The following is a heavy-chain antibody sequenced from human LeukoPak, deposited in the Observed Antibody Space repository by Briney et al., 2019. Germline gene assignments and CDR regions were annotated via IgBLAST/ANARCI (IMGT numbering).Heavy chain of an antibody. D-gene: IGHD3-10*01. J-gene: IGHJ4*02. V-gene: IGHV3-48*04. CDR3: ARDGLLVRGVTPLDY. Sequence: GESLRLSCAASGFAFSSYAMNWIRQAPGKGLEWVSYISSSGSTIYYADSVKGRFTISRDNAKNSLYLQMNSLRAEDTAVYYCARDGLLVRGVTPLDYWGQGALVTVSS. CDR2: ISSSGSTI. CDR1: GFAFSSYA.